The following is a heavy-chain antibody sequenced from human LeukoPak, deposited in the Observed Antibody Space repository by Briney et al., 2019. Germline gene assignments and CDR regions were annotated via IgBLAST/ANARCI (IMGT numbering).Heavy chain of an antibody. CDR2: IYYSGST. CDR3: ARSATAGVARLWLRRGYYYYYMDV. CDR1: GGSISSSSYY. Sequence: PSETLSLTCTVSGGSISSSSYYWGWIRQPPGKGLEWIGSIYYSGSTYYNPSLKSRVTISVDTSKNQFSLKLSSVTAADTAVYYCARSATAGVARLWLRRGYYYYYMDVWGKGTTVTVSS. D-gene: IGHD5-18*01. V-gene: IGHV4-39*01. J-gene: IGHJ6*03.